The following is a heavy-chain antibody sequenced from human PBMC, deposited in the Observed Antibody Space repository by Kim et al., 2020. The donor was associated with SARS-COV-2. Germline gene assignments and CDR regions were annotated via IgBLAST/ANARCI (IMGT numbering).Heavy chain of an antibody. D-gene: IGHD3-10*01. J-gene: IGHJ4*02. CDR2: INQDGGEK. CDR3: ARDRGRGFGELFDY. V-gene: IGHV3-7*03. CDR1: GFIFSSYW. Sequence: GGSLRLSCAASGFIFSSYWMSWVRQAPGKGLEWVANINQDGGEKYYVDSVKGRFTISRDNAKNSLYLQMNSLRAEDTAVYYCARDRGRGFGELFDYWGQGTLVTVSS.